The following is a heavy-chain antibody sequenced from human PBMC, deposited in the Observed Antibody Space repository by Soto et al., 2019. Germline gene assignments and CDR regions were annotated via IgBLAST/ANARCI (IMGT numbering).Heavy chain of an antibody. CDR2: IYYSGST. J-gene: IGHJ6*02. CDR3: ARGPRGYVYYHGMDV. CDR1: GGSFSGYY. V-gene: IGHV4-34*11. Sequence: PSETLSLTCAVYGGSFSGYYWSWIRQPPGKGLEWIGYIYYSGSTNYNPSLKSRVTMSVDASKNHFSLNLSSVTAADTAVYYCARGPRGYVYYHGMDVWGQGTTVTVSS. D-gene: IGHD3-10*01.